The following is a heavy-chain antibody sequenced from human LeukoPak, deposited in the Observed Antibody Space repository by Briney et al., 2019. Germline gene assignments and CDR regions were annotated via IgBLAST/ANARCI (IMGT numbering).Heavy chain of an antibody. J-gene: IGHJ4*02. V-gene: IGHV1-18*04. Sequence: ASVKVPCKTSGYTFTSCGITWVRQAPGQGLEWMGWINGYDGDTNYAQKLQGRVTLTTDTSTSTAYMELRSLRSDDTAVYYCARSWGSSWSDFWGQGALDTVSS. D-gene: IGHD6-13*01. CDR3: ARSWGSSWSDF. CDR2: INGYDGDT. CDR1: GYTFTSCG.